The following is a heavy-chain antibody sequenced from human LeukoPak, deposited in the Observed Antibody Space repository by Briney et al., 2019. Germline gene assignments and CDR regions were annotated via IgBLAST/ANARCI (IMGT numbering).Heavy chain of an antibody. J-gene: IGHJ6*03. Sequence: RPGGSLRLSCAASGFTFDDYGMSWVRQAPGKGLEWVSGINWNGGSTDYADSVKGRFTISRDNAKNSLYLQMNSLRAEDTALYYCARRESTYQNYYYFYYVDVWGKGTTVTVSS. CDR1: GFTFDDYG. CDR3: ARRESTYQNYYYFYYVDV. V-gene: IGHV3-20*04. CDR2: INWNGGST.